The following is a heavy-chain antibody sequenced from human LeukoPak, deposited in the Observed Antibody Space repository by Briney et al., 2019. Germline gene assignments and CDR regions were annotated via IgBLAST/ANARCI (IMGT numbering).Heavy chain of an antibody. J-gene: IGHJ4*02. CDR2: ISGSGGST. Sequence: PGGSLRLSCAASVFTFSSYAMSWVRQAPGKGLEWVSAISGSGGSTYYADSVKGRFTISRDNSKNTLYLQMNSLRAEDKDVYYCAKRETYYYDSSGYWLDYXGQGTLVTVSS. V-gene: IGHV3-23*01. D-gene: IGHD3-22*01. CDR1: VFTFSSYA. CDR3: AKRETYYYDSSGYWLDY.